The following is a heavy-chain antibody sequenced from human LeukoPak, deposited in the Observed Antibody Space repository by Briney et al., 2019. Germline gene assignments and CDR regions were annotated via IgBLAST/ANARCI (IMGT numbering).Heavy chain of an antibody. D-gene: IGHD3-10*01. CDR1: GFTFSSYS. CDR2: ISSSSSYI. CDR3: ARSSSGLPVN. Sequence: PGGSLRLSCAASGFTFSSYSMNWVRQAPGKGLEWVSSISSSSSYIYYADSVKGRFTISRDNAKNSLYLQMNSLRAEDTVVYYCARSSSGLPVNWGQGTLVTVSS. V-gene: IGHV3-21*01. J-gene: IGHJ4*02.